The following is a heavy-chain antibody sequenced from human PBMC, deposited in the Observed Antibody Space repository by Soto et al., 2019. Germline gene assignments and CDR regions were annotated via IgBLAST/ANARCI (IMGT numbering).Heavy chain of an antibody. Sequence: SATXALTWAVAVYSISIGYDCCCIRQPPGKVLDWIGSIYHSGSTYYNPSLKSRVTISVDTSKNQFSLKLSSVTAADTAVYYCARKISGDYVSENENWFDPWGQGTLVTVYS. CDR2: IYHSGST. CDR1: VYSISIGYD. V-gene: IGHV4-38-2*01. D-gene: IGHD4-17*01. CDR3: ARKISGDYVSENENWFDP. J-gene: IGHJ5*02.